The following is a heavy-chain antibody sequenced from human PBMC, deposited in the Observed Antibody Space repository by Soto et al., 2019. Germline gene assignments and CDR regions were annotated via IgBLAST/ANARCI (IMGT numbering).Heavy chain of an antibody. J-gene: IGHJ5*02. D-gene: IGHD5-12*01. CDR1: GGSISSYY. V-gene: IGHV4-59*01. CDR2: IYYSGST. Sequence: QVQLQESGPGLVKPSETLSLTCTVSGGSISSYYGSWIRQPPGGGLGWIGYIYYSGSTSYNPSLKSRVTISIDPSKNQFSLKLSSVTAADTDVYYCASALRDGYNRLFDPWGQGTLVTVSS. CDR3: ASALRDGYNRLFDP.